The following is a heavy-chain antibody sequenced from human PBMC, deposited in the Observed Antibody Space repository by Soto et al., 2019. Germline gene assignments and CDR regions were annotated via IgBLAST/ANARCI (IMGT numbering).Heavy chain of an antibody. CDR3: ASDRKYGDYPSYYYYYGMDV. V-gene: IGHV3-23*01. CDR1: GFTFSKYA. Sequence: EVQLLEAGGGLVQPGGSLRLSCAASGFTFSKYAMIWVRQAPGKGLESVSGIYGSGAGISYADSVKGRFTISRDNAKNSMYLQMNGLRAEDTVVYYCASDRKYGDYPSYYYYYGMDVWVQGTTVTVYS. D-gene: IGHD4-17*01. J-gene: IGHJ6*02. CDR2: IYGSGAGI.